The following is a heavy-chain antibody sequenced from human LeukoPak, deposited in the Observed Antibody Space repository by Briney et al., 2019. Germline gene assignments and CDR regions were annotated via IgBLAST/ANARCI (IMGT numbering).Heavy chain of an antibody. CDR3: VRDQYYGSGSYEY. D-gene: IGHD3-10*01. Sequence: PGGSLRLSCAASGFTFDNYAMTWVRQAPGRGLEWVSLISGSATSTYYADFVKGRFTISRDNAKNTVFLQLNSLRAEDTAVYYCVRDQYYGSGSYEYWGQGTLVTVSS. J-gene: IGHJ4*02. CDR2: ISGSATST. V-gene: IGHV3-23*01. CDR1: GFTFDNYA.